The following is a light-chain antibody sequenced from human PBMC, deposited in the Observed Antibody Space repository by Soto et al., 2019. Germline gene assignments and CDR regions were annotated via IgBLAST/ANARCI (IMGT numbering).Light chain of an antibody. CDR1: RSDVGSYNL. J-gene: IGLJ2*01. CDR3: CSYAGSSTLV. CDR2: EGS. Sequence: QSALTQPASVSGSPGQSITISGTGTRSDVGSYNLVSWYQQHPGKAPKLMIYEGSKRPSGVSNRFSGSKSGNTASLTISGLQAEDEADYYCCSYAGSSTLVFGGGTKLTVL. V-gene: IGLV2-23*01.